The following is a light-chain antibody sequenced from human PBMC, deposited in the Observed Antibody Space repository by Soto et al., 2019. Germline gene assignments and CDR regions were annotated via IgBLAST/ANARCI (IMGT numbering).Light chain of an antibody. CDR1: SSDVGGYNY. CDR2: DVS. CDR3: SSYTSSSFLP. V-gene: IGLV2-14*01. J-gene: IGLJ1*01. Sequence: QSVLTQPASVSGSPGQSITISCTGTSSDVGGYNYVSWYQQHPGKAPKLMIYDVSNRPSGVSNRFSGSKSGNTASLTISGLQAEDEADYYCSSYTSSSFLPFGTGTTVTVL.